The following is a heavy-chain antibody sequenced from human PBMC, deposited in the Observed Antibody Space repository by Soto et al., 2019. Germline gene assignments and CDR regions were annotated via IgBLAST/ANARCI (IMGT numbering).Heavy chain of an antibody. J-gene: IGHJ6*02. CDR1: GFTFSSYE. D-gene: IGHD3-10*01. CDR2: ISSSGNTM. Sequence: PGGSLRLSCAASGFTFSSYEMNWVRQPPGKGLEWVSYISSSGNTMYYADSVKGRFTISRDNAKKSLYLQMNSLRAEDTAVYYCARDEDKLRGIFPYYYGMDVWGQGTKVTVSS. CDR3: ARDEDKLRGIFPYYYGMDV. V-gene: IGHV3-48*03.